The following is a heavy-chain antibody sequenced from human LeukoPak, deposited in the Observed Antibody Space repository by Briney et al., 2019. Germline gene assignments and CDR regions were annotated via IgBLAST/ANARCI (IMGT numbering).Heavy chain of an antibody. Sequence: PSETLSLTCTVSGGSVSSGSYYWSWIRQPPGKGLEWIGYIYYSGSTNYNPSLKSRVTISVDTSKNQFSLKLSSVTAADTAVYYRAREPIYDSSGYYYFDYWGQGTLVTVSS. CDR2: IYYSGST. V-gene: IGHV4-61*01. D-gene: IGHD3-22*01. J-gene: IGHJ4*02. CDR3: AREPIYDSSGYYYFDY. CDR1: GGSVSSGSYY.